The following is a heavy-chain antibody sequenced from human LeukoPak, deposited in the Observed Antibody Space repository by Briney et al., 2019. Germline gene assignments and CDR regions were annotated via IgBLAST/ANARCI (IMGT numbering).Heavy chain of an antibody. Sequence: GSLRLSCAASGFTFSSYAMSWVRQAPGKGLEWVSAISGSGGSTCYADSVKGRFTISRDNSKNTLYLQMNSLRAEDTAAYYCAKAASSGYSSCDYWGQGTLVTVSS. CDR1: GFTFSSYA. CDR2: ISGSGGST. J-gene: IGHJ4*02. D-gene: IGHD3-22*01. CDR3: AKAASSGYSSCDY. V-gene: IGHV3-23*01.